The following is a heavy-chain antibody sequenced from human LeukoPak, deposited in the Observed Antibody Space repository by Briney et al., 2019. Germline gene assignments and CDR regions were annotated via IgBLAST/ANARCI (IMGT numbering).Heavy chain of an antibody. J-gene: IGHJ3*02. D-gene: IGHD2-2*01. CDR3: ARDGRSSSSLDAFDI. Sequence: GGSLGLSCAASGFTFSSYEMNWVRQAPGKGLEWVSYISSSGTSIYYADSVKGRFTISRDNAKNSLYLQMNSLRAEDTAVYYCARDGRSSSSLDAFDIWGQGTMVTVSS. CDR2: ISSSGTSI. CDR1: GFTFSSYE. V-gene: IGHV3-48*03.